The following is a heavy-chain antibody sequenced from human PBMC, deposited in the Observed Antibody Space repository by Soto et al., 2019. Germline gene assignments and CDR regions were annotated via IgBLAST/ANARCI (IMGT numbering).Heavy chain of an antibody. CDR1: GYIFSANH. V-gene: IGHV1-2*02. CDR2: INAHSRAT. CDR3: VSAHALGFSNWFDP. Sequence: ASVKVSCQASGYIFSANHIHWVRQAPGEGLEWLGWINAHSRATNYAQKFLGRVTMSADTPDSTAYMDLTRLKSDDTAVYYCVSAHALGFSNWFDPWGRGTMVTVSS. D-gene: IGHD3-10*01. J-gene: IGHJ5*02.